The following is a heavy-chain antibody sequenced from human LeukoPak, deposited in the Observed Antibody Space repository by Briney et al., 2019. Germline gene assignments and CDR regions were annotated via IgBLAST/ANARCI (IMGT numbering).Heavy chain of an antibody. J-gene: IGHJ4*02. CDR2: TYYRSKWYV. CDR1: GDSVSSINGA. Sequence: QTLSLTCDISGDSVSSINGAWDWVRQSPSSGLEWLGHTYYRSKWYVDYAGTVTGRTTISQDTSKNQFSLHIDSVAPEDTAVYYCARDLGNTGWYTFDYWGQGTLVTVSS. V-gene: IGHV6-1*01. CDR3: ARDLGNTGWYTFDY. D-gene: IGHD2-15*01.